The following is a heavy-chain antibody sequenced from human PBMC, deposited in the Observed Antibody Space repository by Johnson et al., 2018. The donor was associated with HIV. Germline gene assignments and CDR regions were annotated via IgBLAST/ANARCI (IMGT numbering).Heavy chain of an antibody. J-gene: IGHJ3*02. CDR3: TTVRGAFDI. Sequence: VQLVESGGGVVQPGRSLRLSCAASGFTFSSYAMHWVRQAPGKGLEWVGRLKSKTDGGTTDYAAHVKGRFTISRDDSKNTLYLQINSLKTDDTAVYYCTTVRGAFDIWGQGTMVTVSS. V-gene: IGHV3-15*01. D-gene: IGHD3-16*01. CDR1: GFTFSSYA. CDR2: LKSKTDGGTT.